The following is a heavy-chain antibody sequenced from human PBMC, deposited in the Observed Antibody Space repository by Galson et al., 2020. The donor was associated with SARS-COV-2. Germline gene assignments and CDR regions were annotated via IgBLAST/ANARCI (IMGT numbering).Heavy chain of an antibody. V-gene: IGHV3-64*01. Sequence: GGSLRLSCAASGFTFSDYVMHWVRQAPGGGLDYVSSISLTGSDTWYANSVKGRFTISRDNSKNTLYLQMGSLRNEDMAVYYCARDLQNYGFAFDIWGQGTMVTVSS. CDR1: GFTFSDYV. D-gene: IGHD1-7*01. CDR3: ARDLQNYGFAFDI. J-gene: IGHJ3*02. CDR2: ISLTGSDT.